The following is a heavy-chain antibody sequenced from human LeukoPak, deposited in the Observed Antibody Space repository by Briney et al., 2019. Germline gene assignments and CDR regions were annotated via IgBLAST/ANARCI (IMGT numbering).Heavy chain of an antibody. V-gene: IGHV3-23*01. D-gene: IGHD1-26*01. J-gene: IGHJ4*02. CDR2: LSGSGGRT. CDR1: GFTFSNYG. Sequence: GGSLRLSCAASGFTFSNYGMSWVRQTPGKGLEWVSALSGSGGRTYYADSLKGRFTISRDNSKNTLYLEMSSLRAEDTAIYYCAKDRVGAILYFDYWGQGSLVTVSS. CDR3: AKDRVGAILYFDY.